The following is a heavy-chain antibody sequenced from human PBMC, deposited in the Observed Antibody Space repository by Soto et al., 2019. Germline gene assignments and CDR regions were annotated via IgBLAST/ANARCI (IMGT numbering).Heavy chain of an antibody. Sequence: QVQLEQSGAEVKKPGSSVKVSCKASGGTLSDNGVAWLRQAPGQGLEWMGGTIPVFNTAKYAPKFQVRVTVSPDRFTTLACKALCSPRSYVRAFYFCARGDYLSVNYYTGPSAFDIWSQRTMVIVSP. D-gene: IGHD3-3*01. CDR2: TIPVFNTA. J-gene: IGHJ3*02. CDR1: GGTLSDNG. V-gene: IGHV1-69*06. CDR3: ARGDYLSVNYYTGPSAFDI.